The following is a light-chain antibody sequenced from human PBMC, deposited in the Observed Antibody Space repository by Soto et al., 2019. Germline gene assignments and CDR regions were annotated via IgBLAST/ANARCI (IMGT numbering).Light chain of an antibody. Sequence: DIQMTQSPSTLSASVGDSVTITCRASQTISSWLAWYQQKPGKAPKLLIYKASSLESGVPSRFSGSGSGTEFTLTISSLQPEDFAVYYCHQRTNWRSTFGQGTRLEI. CDR3: HQRTNWRST. J-gene: IGKJ5*01. V-gene: IGKV1-5*03. CDR2: KAS. CDR1: QTISSW.